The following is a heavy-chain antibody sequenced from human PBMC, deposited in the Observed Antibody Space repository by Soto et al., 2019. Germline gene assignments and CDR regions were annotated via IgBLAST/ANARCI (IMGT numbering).Heavy chain of an antibody. CDR2: MYSDDDK. CDR1: GLSHGISRLG. CDR3: VQNDAFYSAEYFQH. Sequence: QITLKESGPALLTPTQTLTLTCTFSGLSHGISRLGVGWIRQPPGKALEWLTLMYSDDDKRYNPSLESRLTITKDISKNQVVLTMTNLDPVDTATYYCVQNDAFYSAEYFQHWGQGALVTVSS. J-gene: IGHJ1*01. D-gene: IGHD1-26*01. V-gene: IGHV2-5*02.